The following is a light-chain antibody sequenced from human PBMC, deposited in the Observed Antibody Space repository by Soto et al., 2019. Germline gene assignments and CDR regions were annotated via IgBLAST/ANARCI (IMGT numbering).Light chain of an antibody. J-gene: IGKJ5*01. V-gene: IGKV1-5*03. CDR1: QNINVW. CDR2: TAS. Sequence: DIPMTQSPSTLSAAVGDRVTITCRASQNINVWLACYQQKPGKAPNVLISTASTLATGVPSRFIGSGSGTDFTLSISGLQPEDFATYYCQQYNTYSITFGQGTRLEI. CDR3: QQYNTYSIT.